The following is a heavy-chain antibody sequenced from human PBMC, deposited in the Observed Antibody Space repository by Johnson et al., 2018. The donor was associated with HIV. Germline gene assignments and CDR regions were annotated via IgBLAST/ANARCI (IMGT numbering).Heavy chain of an antibody. V-gene: IGHV3-66*01. D-gene: IGHD5/OR15-5a*01. CDR3: ARDNLRAFDV. Sequence: MLLVESGGGLVKPGGSLRLSCVISGFVFSDYHMSWVRQAPGKGLEWVSFIYSGGSTYYADSVKGRFTISRDNSKNTLFLQMNSLRAEDTAVYYCARDNLRAFDVWGQGTTVTVSS. CDR2: IYSGGST. J-gene: IGHJ3*01. CDR1: GFVFSDYH.